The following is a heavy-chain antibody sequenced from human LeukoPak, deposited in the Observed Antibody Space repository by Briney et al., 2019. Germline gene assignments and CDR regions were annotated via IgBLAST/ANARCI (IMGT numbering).Heavy chain of an antibody. CDR3: ARSIGPATADFDY. CDR2: IYYSGST. V-gene: IGHV4-39*07. Sequence: SSETLSLTCTVSGGSISSSSYYWGWIRQPPGKGLEWIGSIYYSGSTYYNPSLKSRVTISVDTSKNQFSLKLSSVTAADTAVYYCARSIGPATADFDYWGQGTLVTVSS. CDR1: GGSISSSSYY. D-gene: IGHD2-2*01. J-gene: IGHJ4*02.